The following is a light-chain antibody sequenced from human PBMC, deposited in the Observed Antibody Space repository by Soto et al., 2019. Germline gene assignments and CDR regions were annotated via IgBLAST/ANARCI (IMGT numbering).Light chain of an antibody. Sequence: EIVLTQSPATLSLSLGERATLSCRASQSVSSNLAWYQQKPDQAPRLLIYGASTRATGIPARFSGSGSGTEFTRTISSLQSEDFAVYYCQQYNNWPRTFGQGTKVDIK. CDR3: QQYNNWPRT. V-gene: IGKV3-15*01. J-gene: IGKJ1*01. CDR2: GAS. CDR1: QSVSSN.